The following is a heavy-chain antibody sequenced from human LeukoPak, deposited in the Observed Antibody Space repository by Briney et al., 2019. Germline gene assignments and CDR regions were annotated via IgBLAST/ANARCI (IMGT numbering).Heavy chain of an antibody. CDR3: ARHASGWVGELDY. Sequence: SETLSLTCTVSGASFSDFYWSWIRQSPGRGLEWIGYVSDSGGTSYNPSLKSRVTLSVDTSKNQFFLNLNSVTAADTAVYYCARHASGWVGELDYWGEGTLVSASS. V-gene: IGHV4-59*08. J-gene: IGHJ4*02. D-gene: IGHD6-19*01. CDR2: VSDSGGT. CDR1: GASFSDFY.